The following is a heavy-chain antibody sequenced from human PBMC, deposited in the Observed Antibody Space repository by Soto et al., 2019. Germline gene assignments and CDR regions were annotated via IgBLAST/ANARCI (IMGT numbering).Heavy chain of an antibody. V-gene: IGHV4-31*03. CDR2: TYESGYT. CDR1: AASTSTGAYY. Sequence: PSESLSRTCTVSAASTSTGAYYWGWVRQRPGKGLEWAGSTYESGYTYYNTSLKSRLTISLARSNNQFSLGLTPVTAANTAVHSSVRALRHTAVVNPWFDPWGQGTLVTVSS. CDR3: VRALRHTAVVNPWFDP. J-gene: IGHJ5*02. D-gene: IGHD5-18*01.